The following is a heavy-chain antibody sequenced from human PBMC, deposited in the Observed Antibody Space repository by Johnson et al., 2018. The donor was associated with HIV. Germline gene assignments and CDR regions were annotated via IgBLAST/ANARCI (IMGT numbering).Heavy chain of an antibody. J-gene: IGHJ3*02. CDR2: IKQDGSEK. CDR3: ARVGDSSSSLGAFDI. V-gene: IGHV3-7*02. D-gene: IGHD6-6*01. CDR1: GFTFSRYW. Sequence: VQLVESGGGLVQPGGSLRLSCAASGFTFSRYWMSWVRQAPGKGLEWVANIKQDGSEKYYVDSVKGRFTISRDNAKNSVYLQMNSLRAEDTAVYYCARVGDSSSSLGAFDIWGQGTMVTVSS.